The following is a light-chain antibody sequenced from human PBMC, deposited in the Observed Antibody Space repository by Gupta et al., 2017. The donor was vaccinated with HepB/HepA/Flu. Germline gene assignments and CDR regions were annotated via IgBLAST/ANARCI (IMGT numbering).Light chain of an antibody. V-gene: IGLV2-18*02. CDR3: GTYASRTTVM. CDR2: EVT. CDR1: TSDVGSDNR. Sequence: SALTQPPSVSGAPGRSVTISCTATTSDVGSDNRLSWNQQSSGTAPKLLISEVTTRPAGVPDRFSGSMSGSTASLTISGLEVEAGAHYYGGTYASRTTVMFGGGTKLTVL. J-gene: IGLJ3*02.